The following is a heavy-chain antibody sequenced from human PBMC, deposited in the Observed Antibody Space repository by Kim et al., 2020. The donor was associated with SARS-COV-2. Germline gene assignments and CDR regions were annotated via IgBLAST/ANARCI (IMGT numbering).Heavy chain of an antibody. J-gene: IGHJ6*02. CDR2: ISGDGGST. D-gene: IGHD3-10*02. V-gene: IGHV3-43*02. Sequence: GGSLRLSCAASGFTFDDYAMHWVRQAPGKGLEWVSLISGDGGSTYYADSVKGRFTISRDNSKNSLYLQMNSLRTEDTALYYCAKEGAPGGPSPVRGYYYYYGMDVWGQGTTVTVAS. CDR1: GFTFDDYA. CDR3: AKEGAPGGPSPVRGYYYYYGMDV.